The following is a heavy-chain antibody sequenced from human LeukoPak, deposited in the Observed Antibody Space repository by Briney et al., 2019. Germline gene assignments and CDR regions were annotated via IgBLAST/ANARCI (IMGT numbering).Heavy chain of an antibody. CDR1: GFTFSSYA. V-gene: IGHV4-59*08. J-gene: IGHJ1*01. D-gene: IGHD3-22*01. CDR3: ARQEYYYDSSGYRAEYFQH. CDR2: VYYSGST. Sequence: PGGSLRLSCAASGFTFSSYAMSWIRQPPGKGLEWIGYVYYSGSTNYNPSLKSRVTISVDTSKNQFALKLSSVTAADTAAYYCARQEYYYDSSGYRAEYFQHWGQGTLVTVSS.